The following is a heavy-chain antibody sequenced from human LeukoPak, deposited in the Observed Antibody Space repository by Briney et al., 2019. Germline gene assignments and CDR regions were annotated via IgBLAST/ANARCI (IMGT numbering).Heavy chain of an antibody. D-gene: IGHD1-26*01. CDR3: AVSLVGATPFDY. CDR1: GGSFSGYY. CDR2: INHSGST. J-gene: IGHJ4*02. V-gene: IGHV4-34*01. Sequence: PSETLSLTCAVYGGSFSGYYWSWIRQPPGKGLEWIGEINHSGSTNYNPSLKSRVTISVDTSKNQFSLKLSSVTAADTAVYYCAVSLVGATPFDYWGREPWSPSPQ.